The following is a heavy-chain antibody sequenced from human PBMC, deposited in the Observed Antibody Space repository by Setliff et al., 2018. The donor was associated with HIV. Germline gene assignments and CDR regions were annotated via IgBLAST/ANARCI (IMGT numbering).Heavy chain of an antibody. CDR3: ARQPPPGDYADY. D-gene: IGHD4-17*01. V-gene: IGHV4-31*03. Sequence: SETLSLTCTVTGGSISSGGFYWTWIRQHPGKGLEWIGYIYNTGSTYHSPSLESRVTISVDTSKNQFSLRLTSMTAADTAVYYCARQPPPGDYADYWGQGTLVAVSS. CDR2: IYNTGST. J-gene: IGHJ4*02. CDR1: GGSISSGGFY.